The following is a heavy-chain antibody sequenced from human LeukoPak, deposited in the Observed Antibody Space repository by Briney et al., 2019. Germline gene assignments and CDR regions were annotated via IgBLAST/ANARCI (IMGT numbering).Heavy chain of an antibody. J-gene: IGHJ5*02. CDR1: GGSISSYY. Sequence: PSETLSLTCTVSGGSISSYYWSWIRQPPGQGLEWIGYIYYSGSTNYNPSLKSRVTISVDTSKNQFSLKLSSVTAADTAVYYCARGYSYGLYNWFDPWGQGTLVTVSS. CDR2: IYYSGST. D-gene: IGHD5-18*01. V-gene: IGHV4-59*01. CDR3: ARGYSYGLYNWFDP.